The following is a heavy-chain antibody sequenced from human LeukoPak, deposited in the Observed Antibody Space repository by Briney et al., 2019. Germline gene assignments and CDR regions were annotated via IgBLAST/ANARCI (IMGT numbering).Heavy chain of an antibody. V-gene: IGHV4-39*07. CDR3: ARETGFPSYYMDV. Sequence: PSETLSLTCTVSGGSISSSSYYWGWIRQTPGKGLEWIGSIYYSGSTFYSPSLKSRVTISVDTSKNQFSLKLSSVTAADTAVYYCARETGFPSYYMDVWGKGTTVTVSS. D-gene: IGHD3-10*01. J-gene: IGHJ6*03. CDR2: IYYSGST. CDR1: GGSISSSSYY.